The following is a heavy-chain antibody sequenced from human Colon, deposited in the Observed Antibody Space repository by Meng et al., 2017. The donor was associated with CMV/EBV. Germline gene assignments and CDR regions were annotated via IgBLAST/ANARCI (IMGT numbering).Heavy chain of an antibody. CDR1: GFTFSAYP. Sequence: GESLKISCAASGFTFSAYPIHWVRQAPGKGLEWVAIISHDGAKKYYAASVKGRFTISRDNSQNTVNVQMNSLRGDDTAVYYCARASNSSFAPWGQGTLVTVSS. J-gene: IGHJ5*02. CDR2: ISHDGAKK. CDR3: ARASNSSFAP. V-gene: IGHV3-30*04. D-gene: IGHD4-11*01.